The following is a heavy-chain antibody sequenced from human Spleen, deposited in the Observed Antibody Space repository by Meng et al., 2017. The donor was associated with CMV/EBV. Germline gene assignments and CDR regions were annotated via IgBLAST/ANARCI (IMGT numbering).Heavy chain of an antibody. Sequence: GESLKISCAASGFTFSSYSMNWVRQAPGKGLEWVSYISSSTSTTDYADSVKGRFTISRDNAKNSLYLQMNSLRAEDTAVYYCARHSGWSDYWYFDLWGRGTLATVSS. CDR2: ISSSTSTT. J-gene: IGHJ2*01. CDR3: ARHSGWSDYWYFDL. CDR1: GFTFSSYS. D-gene: IGHD1-14*01. V-gene: IGHV3-48*04.